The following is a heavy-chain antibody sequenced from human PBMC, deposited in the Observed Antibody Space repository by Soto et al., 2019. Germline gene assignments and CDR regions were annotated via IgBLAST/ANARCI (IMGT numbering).Heavy chain of an antibody. D-gene: IGHD3-10*01. CDR2: VHSSGGT. Sequence: TSEKLSLTCTVSCGSISSRSYFLGWIRQPPGKGLEWIGFVHSSGGTNYNPSLKSRVTISIDTSRNQLSLKLSSVTAADTAMYYCARDPESASGSFRRQFDYWGQGTLVTVSS. J-gene: IGHJ4*02. CDR3: ARDPESASGSFRRQFDY. CDR1: CGSISSRSYF. V-gene: IGHV4-61*01.